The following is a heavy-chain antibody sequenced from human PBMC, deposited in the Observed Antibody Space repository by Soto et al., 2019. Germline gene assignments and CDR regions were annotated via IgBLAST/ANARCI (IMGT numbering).Heavy chain of an antibody. D-gene: IGHD3-9*01. V-gene: IGHV1-46*01. CDR3: ARGGHYDILTGPQVDDAFDI. Sequence: ASVKVSCKASGYTFTSYYMHWVLQAPGQGLEWMGIINPSGGSTSYAQKFQGRVTMTRDTSTSTVYMELSSLRSEDTAVYYCARGGHYDILTGPQVDDAFDIWGQGTMVTVS. CDR1: GYTFTSYY. J-gene: IGHJ3*02. CDR2: INPSGGST.